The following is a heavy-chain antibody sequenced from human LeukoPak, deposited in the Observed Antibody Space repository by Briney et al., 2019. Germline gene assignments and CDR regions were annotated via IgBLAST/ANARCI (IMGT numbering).Heavy chain of an antibody. CDR1: GFTFSSYA. V-gene: IGHV3-53*01. D-gene: IGHD2-15*01. CDR2: IYSGGST. Sequence: PGGSLRLSCAASGFTFSSYAMSWVRQAPGKGLEWVSVIYSGGSTYYADSVKGRFTISRDNSKNTLYLQMNSLRAEDTAVYYCARVLNCSGGSCGDAFDIWGQGTMVTVSS. CDR3: ARVLNCSGGSCGDAFDI. J-gene: IGHJ3*02.